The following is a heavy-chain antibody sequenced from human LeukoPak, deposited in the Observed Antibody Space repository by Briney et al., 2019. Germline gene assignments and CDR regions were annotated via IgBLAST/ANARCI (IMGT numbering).Heavy chain of an antibody. CDR2: IYHSGST. CDR1: GGSISSGGYY. Sequence: SETLSLTCAVYGGSISSGGYYWSWIRQPPGEGLEWIGYIYHSGSTYYNPSLKSRVTISVDRSKNQFSLKLSSVTAADTAVYYCARDPGRGYSYLFDYWGQGTLVTVSS. D-gene: IGHD5-18*01. J-gene: IGHJ4*02. CDR3: ARDPGRGYSYLFDY. V-gene: IGHV4-30-2*01.